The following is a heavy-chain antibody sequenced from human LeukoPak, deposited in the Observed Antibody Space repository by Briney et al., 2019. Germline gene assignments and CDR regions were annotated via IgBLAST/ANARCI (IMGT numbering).Heavy chain of an antibody. D-gene: IGHD3-3*01. CDR1: GFTFSRYW. CDR2: ISADGSVT. V-gene: IGHV3-74*01. Sequence: PGGSLRLSCADSGFTFSRYWMHWVRQTPGKGLVWVSCISADGSVTRYADSVKGRFTISRDNSKNTLYLQMNSLRAEDTAVYYCAKGGTVLRFLEWLLGGSYFDYWGQGTLVTVSS. J-gene: IGHJ4*02. CDR3: AKGGTVLRFLEWLLGGSYFDY.